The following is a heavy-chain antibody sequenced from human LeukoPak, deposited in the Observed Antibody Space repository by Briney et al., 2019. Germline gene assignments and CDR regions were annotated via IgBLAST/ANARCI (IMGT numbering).Heavy chain of an antibody. D-gene: IGHD6-19*01. Sequence: PGRSLRLSCAASGFTFDDFAMQWVRQPPGKGLEWVSGISWNSGNFGYADSVKGRFTISRDNARNSLYLQMNTLRVEDTAFYYCAKAQRDQWRPWVLWGQGTLVTVSS. CDR2: ISWNSGNF. V-gene: IGHV3-9*01. CDR3: AKAQRDQWRPWVL. J-gene: IGHJ4*02. CDR1: GFTFDDFA.